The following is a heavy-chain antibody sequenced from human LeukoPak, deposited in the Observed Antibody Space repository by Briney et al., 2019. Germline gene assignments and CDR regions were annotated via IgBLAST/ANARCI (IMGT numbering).Heavy chain of an antibody. Sequence: GGSLRLSCAASGFIFSTYDMHWVRQAPGKGLEWVAVISDDGSSKYYVDSVKGRFTISRDNARNSLYLQMNSLRAEDTAVYYCARALYNTGWYPDYFDYWGQGTLVIVSS. D-gene: IGHD6-19*01. CDR3: ARALYNTGWYPDYFDY. V-gene: IGHV3-30*03. J-gene: IGHJ4*02. CDR1: GFIFSTYD. CDR2: ISDDGSSK.